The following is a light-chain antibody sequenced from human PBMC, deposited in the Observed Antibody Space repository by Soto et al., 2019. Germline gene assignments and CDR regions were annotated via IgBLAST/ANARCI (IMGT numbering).Light chain of an antibody. CDR1: QNISSW. V-gene: IGKV1-5*01. J-gene: IGKJ1*01. Sequence: DIQMTQSPATLSASVGDRVTITCRASQNISSWLDWYQQKPGKAPKLLIYDASSLESVVPSRFSGSGSGTEFTLTISSLQPDDFATYYCQQYNSYSGTFGQGTKVDIK. CDR3: QQYNSYSGT. CDR2: DAS.